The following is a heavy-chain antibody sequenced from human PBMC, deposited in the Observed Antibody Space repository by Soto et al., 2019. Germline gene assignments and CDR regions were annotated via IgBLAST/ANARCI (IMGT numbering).Heavy chain of an antibody. CDR1: GGSVSSGSYY. Sequence: QVQLQESGPGLVKPSETLSLTCTVSGGSVSSGSYYWSWIRQPPGKGLEWIGDIYYSGSTNYNPSLKSRGTISVDTSKNQFSLKLSSVTAADTAVYYCARVTAYSGSYSLYYWGQGTLVTVSS. CDR3: ARVTAYSGSYSLYY. V-gene: IGHV4-61*01. D-gene: IGHD1-26*01. J-gene: IGHJ4*02. CDR2: IYYSGST.